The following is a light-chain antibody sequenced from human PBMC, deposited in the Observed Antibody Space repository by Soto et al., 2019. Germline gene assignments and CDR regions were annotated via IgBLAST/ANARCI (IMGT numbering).Light chain of an antibody. CDR2: DAS. CDR3: QHFSSYPPIFA. CDR1: QGISSA. Sequence: AIQLTQSPSSLSASVGDSVTITCRASQGISSALAWYQQKPGKAPKLLIYDASSLESGVRSRFSGSGSGTDFPHSARNRQPENLAASYCQHFSSYPPIFAFGPGTKVDI. V-gene: IGKV1-13*02. J-gene: IGKJ3*01.